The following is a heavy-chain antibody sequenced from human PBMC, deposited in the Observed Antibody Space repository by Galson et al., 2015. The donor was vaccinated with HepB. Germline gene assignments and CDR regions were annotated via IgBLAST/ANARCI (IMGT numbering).Heavy chain of an antibody. D-gene: IGHD3-22*01. CDR2: ICRNGGT. CDR1: GFIFSSSD. CDR3: ASEIEDSRSPDWSFDL. J-gene: IGHJ2*01. Sequence: SMSLSCAASGFIFSSSDMHWVRQATGKGLEWVSAICRNGGTYYAGSVEGRFTISRENVKNSLYPQMNSLRAGDTAVYYCASEIEDSRSPDWSFDLWGRGTLVTVSS. V-gene: IGHV3-13*04.